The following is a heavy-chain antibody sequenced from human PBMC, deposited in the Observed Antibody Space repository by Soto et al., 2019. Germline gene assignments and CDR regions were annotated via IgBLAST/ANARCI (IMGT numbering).Heavy chain of an antibody. Sequence: SETLSLTCTVSGGSIRNYYWSWIRQPPGKGLEWIGYVYSSGSTHYNPSLQSRVTISADTSKNQVSLKVNSVTAADTAVYYCARRIPGIAAAATNWFDPWGQGTLVTVSS. D-gene: IGHD6-13*01. V-gene: IGHV4-59*01. CDR3: ARRIPGIAAAATNWFDP. CDR2: VYSSGST. CDR1: GGSIRNYY. J-gene: IGHJ5*02.